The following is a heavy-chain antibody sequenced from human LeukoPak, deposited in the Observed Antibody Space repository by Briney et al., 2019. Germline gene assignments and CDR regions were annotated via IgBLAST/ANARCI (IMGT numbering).Heavy chain of an antibody. J-gene: IGHJ4*02. D-gene: IGHD2-21*02. Sequence: ASVKVSCKASGYTFTSYGISWVRQAPGQGLEWMGWISAYNGNTNYAQKLQGRVTMTTDTSTSTAYMELRSLRSDDTAVYYCARDRRGHIVVVTAIRPLDYWGQGTLATVSS. CDR2: ISAYNGNT. CDR1: GYTFTSYG. V-gene: IGHV1-18*01. CDR3: ARDRRGHIVVVTAIRPLDY.